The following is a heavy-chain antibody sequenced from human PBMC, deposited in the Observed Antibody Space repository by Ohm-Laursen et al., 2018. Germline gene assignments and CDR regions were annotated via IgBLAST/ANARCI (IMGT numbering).Heavy chain of an antibody. CDR2: IYWDDDK. V-gene: IGHV2-5*02. D-gene: IGHD4-17*01. J-gene: IGHJ4*02. CDR1: GFSLSTTGVG. Sequence: PTQTLTLTCTFSGFSLSTTGVGVGWIRQPPGKALEWLALIYWDDDKRYSPSLKSRLTITKDSSKSQVVLTMTNMDPVDTATYYCAHSPKMTTVHYWGQGTLVTVSS. CDR3: AHSPKMTTVHY.